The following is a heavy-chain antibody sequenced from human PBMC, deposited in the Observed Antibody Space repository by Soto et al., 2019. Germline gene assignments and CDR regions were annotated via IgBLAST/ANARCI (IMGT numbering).Heavy chain of an antibody. CDR3: AADEGIVGY. J-gene: IGHJ4*02. CDR1: GFTFTSSA. CDR2: IVVGSGFT. V-gene: IGHV1-58*01. D-gene: IGHD3-10*01. Sequence: AASVKVSCKASGFTFTSSAVQWVRQARGQRLEWIGWIVVGSGFTNYAQKFQERATITRDMSTSTAYMELRRLRSEDTAVYYCAADEGIVGYWGQGTLVT.